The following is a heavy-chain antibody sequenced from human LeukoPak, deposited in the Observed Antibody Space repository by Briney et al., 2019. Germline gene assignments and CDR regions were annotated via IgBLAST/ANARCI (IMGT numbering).Heavy chain of an antibody. Sequence: SETLSLTCTLSGGSISIYYWSWIRQPPGKGLEWNGYIYYSGSTNYNPSLKSRVTISVDTSKNQFSLKLSSVTAADTAVYYCARGGGYSYGYDYYYYYYMDVWGKGTTVTVSS. CDR2: IYYSGST. CDR1: GGSISIYY. J-gene: IGHJ6*03. V-gene: IGHV4-59*01. D-gene: IGHD5-18*01. CDR3: ARGGGYSYGYDYYYYYYMDV.